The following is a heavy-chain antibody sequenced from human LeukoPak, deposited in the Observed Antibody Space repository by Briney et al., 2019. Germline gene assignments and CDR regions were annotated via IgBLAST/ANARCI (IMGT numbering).Heavy chain of an antibody. CDR3: GRALLGGSDIYTPFSY. Sequence: ASVKVSCKASGYTFNIYGIIWVRQAPGQGLEWVGWISTYNGNTNYAPNIQDRVTMTTDTSTSTAYMELRSLRSDDTPVYYCGRALLGGSDIYTPFSYWGQGTLVTVSS. J-gene: IGHJ4*02. CDR1: GYTFNIYG. V-gene: IGHV1-18*01. CDR2: ISTYNGNT. D-gene: IGHD3-10*01.